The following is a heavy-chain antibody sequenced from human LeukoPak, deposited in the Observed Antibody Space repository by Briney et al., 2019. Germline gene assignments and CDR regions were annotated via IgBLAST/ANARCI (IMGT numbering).Heavy chain of an antibody. V-gene: IGHV1-18*01. Sequence: GASVKVSCKATSRISWVRQAPGQGLEWMGWIDSYGGDTYYAQKFQGRVTVTTDTSTSTVYMELRSLRSDDTAVYYCARDLWNFYDDSGYYRDFDSWGQGTLVTVSS. CDR2: IDSYGGDT. CDR3: ARDLWNFYDDSGYYRDFDS. D-gene: IGHD3-22*01. J-gene: IGHJ5*01. CDR1: TSR.